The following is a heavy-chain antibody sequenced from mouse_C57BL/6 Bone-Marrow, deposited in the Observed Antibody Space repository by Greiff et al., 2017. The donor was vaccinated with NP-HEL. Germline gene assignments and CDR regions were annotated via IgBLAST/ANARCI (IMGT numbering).Heavy chain of an antibody. CDR3: ARVYGSYGYFDV. Sequence: VQLKESGPGMVKPSQSLSLTCTVTGYSITSGYDWHLIRHFPGNQLEWMGYIRYSGSTNYNPSLKSRISLTHDTSNNHFFLKLKYVTTENTATYYFARVYGSYGYFDVWGTGTTVTVSS. J-gene: IGHJ1*03. CDR2: IRYSGST. V-gene: IGHV3-1*01. D-gene: IGHD2-2*01. CDR1: GYSITSGYD.